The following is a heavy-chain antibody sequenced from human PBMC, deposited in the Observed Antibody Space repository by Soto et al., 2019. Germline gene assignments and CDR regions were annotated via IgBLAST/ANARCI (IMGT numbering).Heavy chain of an antibody. D-gene: IGHD2-2*01. V-gene: IGHV3-21*06. J-gene: IGHJ5*01. CDR2: ISSSTSYV. Sequence: PGGSLRLSCAASGFTFSRYGMNWLRQAPGKGLEWVASISSSTSYVYYADSVKGRFSTSRDNAKNILYLEMYGLRTEGTAVYYCARDPSEGRVGNWFESWGQGTLVTVSS. CDR3: ARDPSEGRVGNWFES. CDR1: GFTFSRYG.